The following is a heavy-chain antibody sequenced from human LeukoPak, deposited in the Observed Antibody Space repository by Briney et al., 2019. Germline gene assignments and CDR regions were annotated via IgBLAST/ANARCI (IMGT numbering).Heavy chain of an antibody. CDR1: GYTFTSYG. J-gene: IGHJ6*04. D-gene: IGHD3-10*01. Sequence: ASVKVSCKASGYTFTSYGISWVRQAPGQGLEWMGWISAYNGNTNYAQKLQGRVTMTTDTSTSTAYMELRSLRSDDTAVYYCATSYGSGSYYTQSYYYYGMDVWAKGPRSPSPQ. CDR2: ISAYNGNT. CDR3: ATSYGSGSYYTQSYYYYGMDV. V-gene: IGHV1-18*04.